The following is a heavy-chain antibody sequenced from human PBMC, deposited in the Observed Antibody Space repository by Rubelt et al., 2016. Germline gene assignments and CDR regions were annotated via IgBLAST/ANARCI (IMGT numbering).Heavy chain of an antibody. Sequence: QVQLVQSGAEVKKPGASVKVSCKASGYTFTSYFMHWVRPAPGQGLEWMGIINPSGGSTIYAQQVRELVTMTEDRSTNTAYMVWRSLSTDDTTVYYGAACIVVVSADVPSMDDWGQGTLVTVSS. CDR2: INPSGGST. J-gene: IGHJ4*02. CDR3: AACIVVVSADVPSMDD. V-gene: IGHV1-46*01. CDR1: GYTFTSYF. D-gene: IGHD2-2*02.